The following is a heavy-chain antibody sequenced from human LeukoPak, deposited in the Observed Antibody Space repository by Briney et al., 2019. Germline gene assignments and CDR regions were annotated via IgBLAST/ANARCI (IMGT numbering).Heavy chain of an antibody. J-gene: IGHJ4*02. CDR3: AKAWGYEYSSSSFDY. V-gene: IGHV3-21*04. CDR2: ISSSSSYI. CDR1: GFTFSSYS. D-gene: IGHD6-6*01. Sequence: PGGSQRLSCAASGFTFSSYSMNWVRQAPGKGLEWVSSISSSSSYIYYADSVKGRFTISRDNAKNSLYLQMNSLRAEDTALYYCAKAWGYEYSSSSFDYWGQGTLVTVSS.